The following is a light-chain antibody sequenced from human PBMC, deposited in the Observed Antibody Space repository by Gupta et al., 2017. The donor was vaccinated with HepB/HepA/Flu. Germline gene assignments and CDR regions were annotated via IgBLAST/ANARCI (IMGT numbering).Light chain of an antibody. CDR3: AAWDDSRNGVV. Sequence: SVLTQPPSVSDAPRQRVTISCSGSSSNIGNNAVNWYQQRPGKAPKLLIYYDDLLPSGVSDRFSGSKSGTSASLAISGLQAEDEADYYCAAWDDSRNGVVFGGGTKLTVL. CDR1: SSNIGNNA. V-gene: IGLV1-36*01. CDR2: YDD. J-gene: IGLJ2*01.